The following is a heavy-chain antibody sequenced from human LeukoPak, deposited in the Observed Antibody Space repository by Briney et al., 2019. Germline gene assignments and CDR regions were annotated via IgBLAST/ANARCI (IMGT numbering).Heavy chain of an antibody. V-gene: IGHV3-15*01. D-gene: IGHD3-22*01. CDR3: TTAADYYDSSGYYYDAFDI. CDR2: IKSKTDGGTT. CDR1: GFTFSNAW. J-gene: IGHJ3*02. Sequence: VGSLRLSSAASGFTFSNAWMSWVRQAPGKGLEWGGRIKSKTDGGTTDYPAPVKGRFTISRDDSKNTLYLKMNSLKTEDTAVYYCTTAADYYDSSGYYYDAFDIWGQGTMVTVSS.